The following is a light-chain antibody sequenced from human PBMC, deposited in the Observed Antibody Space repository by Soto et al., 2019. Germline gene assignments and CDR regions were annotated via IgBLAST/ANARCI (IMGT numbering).Light chain of an antibody. J-gene: IGKJ2*01. Sequence: DIQMTQFPSTLSASIGDRVTITCRASPTVISWLAWYQQKPGKAPKLLIYKASTLETGVPSRFSGSGSGTDFTPNISSPQPDDFAPYYCQQYNRYSSYTFGQGTRLEIK. V-gene: IGKV1-5*03. CDR3: QQYNRYSSYT. CDR2: KAS. CDR1: PTVISW.